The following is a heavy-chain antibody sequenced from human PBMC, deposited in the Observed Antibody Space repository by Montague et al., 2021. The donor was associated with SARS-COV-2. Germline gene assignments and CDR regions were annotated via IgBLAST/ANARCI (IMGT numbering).Heavy chain of an antibody. V-gene: IGHV3-33*01. J-gene: IGHJ6*02. CDR1: GFTFSSYG. D-gene: IGHD3-10*01. Sequence: SLRLSCAASGFTFSSYGVHWVRQAPGKGLEWVAVIWYDGSNKYYADSVKGRFTISRDNSKNTLYLQMNSLRAADTAVYYRARVLSYYGMDVWGQGTTVTVSS. CDR3: ARVLSYYGMDV. CDR2: IWYDGSNK.